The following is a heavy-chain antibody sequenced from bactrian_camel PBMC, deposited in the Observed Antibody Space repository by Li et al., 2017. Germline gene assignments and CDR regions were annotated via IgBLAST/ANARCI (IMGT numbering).Heavy chain of an antibody. Sequence: HVQLVESGGGSVQAGGSLRLSCEASGGTYSHYRPYCMAWFRQPPGKSREGVAAIDTRGSVTIADSVKGRFSISKDNAGSTLYLQMNDLRPEDTAMYFCAARPINTRDCVAGGTAEFAYWGQGTQVTVS. D-gene: IGHD1*01. CDR2: IDTRGSV. J-gene: IGHJ6*01. CDR1: GGTYSHYRPYC. CDR3: AARPINTRDCVAGGTAEFAY. V-gene: IGHV3S57*01.